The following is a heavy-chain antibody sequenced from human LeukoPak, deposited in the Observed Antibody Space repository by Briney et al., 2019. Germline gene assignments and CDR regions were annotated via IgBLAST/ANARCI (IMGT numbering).Heavy chain of an antibody. J-gene: IGHJ3*02. CDR2: IWYDGSNK. Sequence: GGSLRLSCAASGFAFSSYGMQWVRQAPGKGLEWVAVIWYDGSNKYYADSVKGRFTISRDNSKNTLYLQMNSLRAEDTAVYYCAKAPYCTNGVCYAFDIWGQGTMVTVSS. CDR1: GFAFSSYG. CDR3: AKAPYCTNGVCYAFDI. V-gene: IGHV3-33*06. D-gene: IGHD2-8*01.